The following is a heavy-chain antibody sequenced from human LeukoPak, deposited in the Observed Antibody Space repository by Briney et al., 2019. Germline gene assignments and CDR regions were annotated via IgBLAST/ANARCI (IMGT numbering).Heavy chain of an antibody. J-gene: IGHJ5*02. CDR3: ARGSPRAYSSSWYFGPGGFDP. Sequence: PGGSLRLSCAASGFTFSSYSMNWVRQAPGKGLEWVSSISSSSSYIYYADSVKGRFTISTDNAKNSLYLQMNSLRAEDTAVYYCARGSPRAYSSSWYFGPGGFDPWGQGTLVTVSS. D-gene: IGHD6-13*01. V-gene: IGHV3-21*01. CDR2: ISSSSSYI. CDR1: GFTFSSYS.